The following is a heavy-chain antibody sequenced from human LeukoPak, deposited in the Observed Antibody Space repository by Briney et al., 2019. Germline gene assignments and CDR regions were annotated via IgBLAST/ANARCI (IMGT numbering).Heavy chain of an antibody. D-gene: IGHD3-3*01. CDR3: ARRADFWSGNFDY. CDR2: IYHSGST. Sequence: SETLSLTCAVSVYSISSGYYWGWIRQPPGKGLEWIGSIYHSGSTFYNPSLKSRVTISADTSKNQFSLKLSSVTAADTAVYYCARRADFWSGNFDYWGQGTLVTVSS. CDR1: VYSISSGYY. J-gene: IGHJ4*02. V-gene: IGHV4-38-2*01.